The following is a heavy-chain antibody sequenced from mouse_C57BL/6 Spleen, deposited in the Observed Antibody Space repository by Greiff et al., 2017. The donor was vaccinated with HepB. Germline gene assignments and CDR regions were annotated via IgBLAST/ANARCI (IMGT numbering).Heavy chain of an antibody. Sequence: VQLQQPGAELVMPGASVKLSCKASGYTFTSYWMHWVKQRPGQGLEWIGEIDPSDSYTNYNQKFKGKSTLTVDKSSSTAYMQLSSLTSEDSAVYYCARSGGNRYFDVWGTGTTVTVSS. D-gene: IGHD2-1*01. CDR3: ARSGGNRYFDV. V-gene: IGHV1-69*01. J-gene: IGHJ1*03. CDR1: GYTFTSYW. CDR2: IDPSDSYT.